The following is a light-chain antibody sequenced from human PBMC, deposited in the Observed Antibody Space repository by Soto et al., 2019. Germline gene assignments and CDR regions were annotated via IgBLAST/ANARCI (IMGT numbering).Light chain of an antibody. J-gene: IGKJ5*01. CDR1: QSVSNN. CDR3: QQYNTWHPIT. CDR2: GAS. Sequence: EIVVTQSPGTLSLSPGERATVSCRASQSVSNNYLAWYQQKPGQAPRLIIYGASTRATGLPARFSGSGSGTDFTLTISSLQSEDFAVYYCQQYNTWHPITFGQGTRLEIK. V-gene: IGKV3-15*01.